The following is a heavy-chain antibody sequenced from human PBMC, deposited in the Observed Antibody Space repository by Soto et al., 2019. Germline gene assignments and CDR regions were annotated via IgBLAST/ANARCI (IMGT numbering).Heavy chain of an antibody. V-gene: IGHV4-39*01. CDR3: ARHGRGVCSSTSCYRFLRHPPNWFDP. CDR2: IYYSGST. J-gene: IGHJ5*02. CDR1: GGSISSSSYY. Sequence: QLQLQESGPGLVKPSETLSLTCTVSGGSISSSSYYWGWIRQPPGKGLEWIGSIYYSGSTYYNPSLKSRVTISVDTSKNQFSLKLSSVTAADTAVYYCARHGRGVCSSTSCYRFLRHPPNWFDPWGQGTLVTVSS. D-gene: IGHD2-2*01.